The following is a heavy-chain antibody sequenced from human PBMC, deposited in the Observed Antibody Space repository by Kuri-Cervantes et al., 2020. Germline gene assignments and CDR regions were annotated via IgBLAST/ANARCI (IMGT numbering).Heavy chain of an antibody. CDR2: IIPIFGTA. CDR1: GCTFSSYA. D-gene: IGHD1-26*01. CDR3: ARERASLVTRAGGAFDI. V-gene: IGHV1-69*05. Sequence: SVKVSCKASGCTFSSYAISWVRQAPGQGLEWMGGIIPIFGTANYAQKVQGRVTITTDESTSTAYMELSSLRSEDTAVYYCARERASLVTRAGGAFDIWGQGTMVTVSS. J-gene: IGHJ3*02.